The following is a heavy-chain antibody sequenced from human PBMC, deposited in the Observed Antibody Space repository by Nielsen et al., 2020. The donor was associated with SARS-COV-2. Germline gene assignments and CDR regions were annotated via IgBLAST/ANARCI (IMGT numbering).Heavy chain of an antibody. D-gene: IGHD3-3*01. CDR1: GFTFSNYA. CDR3: AKAGVFSRDYYNYYYMDV. CDR2: ISGSGGIT. Sequence: GGSLRLSCAASGFTFSNYAMIWVRQAPEKGLEWVSAISGSGGITYYADSVKGRFTISRDNSENTLFLQMNSLRAEDTALYYCAKAGVFSRDYYNYYYMDVWGKGTTVTVSS. V-gene: IGHV3-23*01. J-gene: IGHJ6*03.